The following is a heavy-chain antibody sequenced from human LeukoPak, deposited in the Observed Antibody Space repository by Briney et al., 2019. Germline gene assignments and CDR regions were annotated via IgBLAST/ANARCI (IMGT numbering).Heavy chain of an antibody. D-gene: IGHD3-16*01. CDR3: ARDLGGPDY. J-gene: IGHJ4*02. CDR1: GFTFSNYW. V-gene: IGHV3-74*01. Sequence: QPGGSLRLSCAASGFTFSNYWMHWVREAPGTGLVWVSRINNDGRNTAYADAAKGRFSISRDNAKNTLYLQMNSLRVEDTAVYYCARDLGGPDYWGQGTLVTVSS. CDR2: INNDGRNT.